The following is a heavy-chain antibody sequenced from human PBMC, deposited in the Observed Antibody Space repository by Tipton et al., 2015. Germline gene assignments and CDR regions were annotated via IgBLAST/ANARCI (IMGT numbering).Heavy chain of an antibody. V-gene: IGHV3-23*01. CDR3: AKGAGGDYASEVQH. CDR1: GFTFSNYA. CDR2: ISGSGGAT. D-gene: IGHD4-17*01. Sequence: SLRLSCAASGFTFSNYAMSWVRQAPGRGLEWVSSISGSGGATYSAESVKGRFTISRDNSRDTLYVQMTSLRADDTAVYYCAKGAGGDYASEVQHWGQGTLVTVSS. J-gene: IGHJ1*01.